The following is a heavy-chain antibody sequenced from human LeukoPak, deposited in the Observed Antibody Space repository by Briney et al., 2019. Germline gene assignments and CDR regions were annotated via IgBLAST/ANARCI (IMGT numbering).Heavy chain of an antibody. D-gene: IGHD3-22*01. J-gene: IGHJ4*02. CDR3: AREYYYDSSGYYTQA. CDR2: ISSSSSTI. CDR1: GFTFSSCS. Sequence: GGSLRLSCAASGFTFSSCSMNWVRQAPGKGLEWVSYISSSSSTIYYADSVKGRFTISRDNAKNSLYPQMNSLRAEDTAVYYCAREYYYDSSGYYTQAWGQGTLVTVSS. V-gene: IGHV3-48*01.